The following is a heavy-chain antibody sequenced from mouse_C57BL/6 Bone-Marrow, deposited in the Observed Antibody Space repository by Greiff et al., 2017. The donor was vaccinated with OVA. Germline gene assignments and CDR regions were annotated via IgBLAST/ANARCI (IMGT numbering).Heavy chain of an antibody. CDR2: IDPSDSYT. J-gene: IGHJ4*01. Sequence: QVQLQQPGAELVKPGASVKLSCKASGYTFTSYWMQWVKQRPGQGLEWIGEIDPSDSYTNYNQKFKGKATLTVDTSSSPAYMQLSSLTSEDSAVYYCAKDYYGNYYAMDYWGQGTSVTVSS. CDR1: GYTFTSYW. V-gene: IGHV1-50*01. D-gene: IGHD2-1*01. CDR3: AKDYYGNYYAMDY.